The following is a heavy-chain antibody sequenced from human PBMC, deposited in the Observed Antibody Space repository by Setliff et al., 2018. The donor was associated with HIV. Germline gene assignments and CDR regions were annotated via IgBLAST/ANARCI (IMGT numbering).Heavy chain of an antibody. CDR1: GGSISSSSYY. Sequence: KASETLSLTCTASGGSISSSSYYWGWIRQPPGKGLEWIGSIYYSGSTYYNPSLKSRVTISVDTSKNQFSLKLSSVTAADTAVYYCARHSEYSSSWYYFDYWGQGTLVTVSS. D-gene: IGHD6-13*01. J-gene: IGHJ4*02. V-gene: IGHV4-39*01. CDR2: IYYSGST. CDR3: ARHSEYSSSWYYFDY.